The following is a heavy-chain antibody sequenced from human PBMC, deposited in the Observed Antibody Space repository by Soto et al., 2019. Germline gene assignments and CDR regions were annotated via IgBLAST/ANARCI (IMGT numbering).Heavy chain of an antibody. CDR1: GYSFTSYW. Sequence: GESLKISCKGSGYSFTSYWIGWVRQMPGKGLEWMGIIYPGDSDTRYSPSFQGQVTISADKSISTAYLQWSSLKASDTAMYYCARRSNGCGSDSYSGYYYYYMDVWGKGTTVTVSS. V-gene: IGHV5-51*01. CDR3: ARRSNGCGSDSYSGYYYYYMDV. D-gene: IGHD2-21*02. CDR2: IYPGDSDT. J-gene: IGHJ6*03.